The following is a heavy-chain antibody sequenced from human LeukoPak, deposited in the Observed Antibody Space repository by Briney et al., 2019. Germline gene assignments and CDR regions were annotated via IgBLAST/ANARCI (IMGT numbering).Heavy chain of an antibody. D-gene: IGHD3-22*01. J-gene: IGHJ1*01. V-gene: IGHV3-74*01. CDR2: INGDGSTT. CDR3: ATGNYYDSRGYYTFGH. CDR1: GFTFSRYW. Sequence: PGGSLRLSCAASGFTFSRYWMHWVRQAPGKGLVWVSRINGDGSTTSYADSVKGGFTISRDNAKSTLYLQMNSLRAEDTAVYYCATGNYYDSRGYYTFGHWGQGTLVTVSS.